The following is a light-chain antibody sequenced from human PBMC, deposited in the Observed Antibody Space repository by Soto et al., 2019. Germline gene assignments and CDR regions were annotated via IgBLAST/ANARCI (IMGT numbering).Light chain of an antibody. J-gene: IGKJ4*01. Sequence: EIVLTQSPATLSLSPGERATLSCRASQSLSSYLAWYQQKPDQAPRLLIYDASNRATGIPARFSGSGSGTDFTLTISSLEPEDFAVYYCQQRRNWPLTFGGGTKVEIK. V-gene: IGKV3-11*01. CDR1: QSLSSY. CDR2: DAS. CDR3: QQRRNWPLT.